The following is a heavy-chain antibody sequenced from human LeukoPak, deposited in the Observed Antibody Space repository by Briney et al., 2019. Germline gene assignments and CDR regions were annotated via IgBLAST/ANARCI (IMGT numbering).Heavy chain of an antibody. V-gene: IGHV3-23*01. CDR3: AKGEVVPAAIYGMDV. Sequence: GGSLRLSCAASGFTFRSYAMNWVRQAPGKGPEWVSLIKGSGDSTYFADSARGRFTISRDNSKNTLYLQMNSLRGEDTAVYYCAKGEVVPAAIYGMDVWGQGATVTVS. D-gene: IGHD2-2*02. CDR1: GFTFRSYA. J-gene: IGHJ6*02. CDR2: IKGSGDST.